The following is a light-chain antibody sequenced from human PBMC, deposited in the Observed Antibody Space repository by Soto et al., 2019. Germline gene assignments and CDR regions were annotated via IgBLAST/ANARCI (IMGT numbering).Light chain of an antibody. Sequence: QSVLTQPASVSGSPGQSITISCTGTSSDVGDYNYVSWYQQHPGKAPKLMIYEVSNRPSGVSSRFSGSKSGNTASLTISGLQAEDEADYYCSSYTRSSTLYVFGTGTKVTVL. CDR3: SSYTRSSTLYV. V-gene: IGLV2-14*01. CDR2: EVS. CDR1: SSDVGDYNY. J-gene: IGLJ1*01.